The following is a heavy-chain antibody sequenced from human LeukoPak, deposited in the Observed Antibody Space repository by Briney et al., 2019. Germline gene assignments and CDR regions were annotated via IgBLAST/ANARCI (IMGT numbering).Heavy chain of an antibody. CDR2: IIPPLGTA. CDR3: ARDSRIGYSYVFDY. CDR1: GDTFNSSG. D-gene: IGHD5-18*01. Sequence: GASVEVSCKASGDTFNSSGINWVRQVPGQGLEWMGGIIPPLGTAHYAQKFQGRVTINADESTSTAYMEVSSLRSDDTAVYFCARDSRIGYSYVFDYWGQGTLVTVSS. J-gene: IGHJ4*02. V-gene: IGHV1-69*13.